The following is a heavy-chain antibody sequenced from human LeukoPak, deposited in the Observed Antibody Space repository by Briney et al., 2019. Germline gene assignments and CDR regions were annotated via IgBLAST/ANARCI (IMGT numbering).Heavy chain of an antibody. CDR2: ISYDGSNK. CDR3: AKGLSTAYFFDY. V-gene: IGHV3-30*18. D-gene: IGHD4-17*01. CDR1: GFTFSSYG. J-gene: IGHJ4*02. Sequence: GGSLRLSCAASGFTFSSYGMHWVRQAPGKGLEWVAVISYDGSNKYYADSVKGRFTISRDNSKNTLYLQMSSLRADDAAVYYCAKGLSTAYFFDYWGRETLVTVSS.